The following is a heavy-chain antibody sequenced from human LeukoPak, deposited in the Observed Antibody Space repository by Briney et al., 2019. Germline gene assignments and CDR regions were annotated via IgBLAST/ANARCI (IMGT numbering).Heavy chain of an antibody. D-gene: IGHD4-17*01. CDR1: GYTFTSYG. Sequence: ASVKVSCKASGYTFTSYGISWVRQAPGQGLEWMGWISAYNGNTNYAQKLQGRVTMTTDTSTSTAYMKLRSLRSDDTAVYYCARGGNTVTTTVSPFDYWGQGTLVTVSS. CDR3: ARGGNTVTTTVSPFDY. J-gene: IGHJ4*02. CDR2: ISAYNGNT. V-gene: IGHV1-18*04.